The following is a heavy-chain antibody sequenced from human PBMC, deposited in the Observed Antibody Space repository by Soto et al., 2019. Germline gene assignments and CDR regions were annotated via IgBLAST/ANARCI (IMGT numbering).Heavy chain of an antibody. Sequence: TLSLTCTVSGGSHSIDNYWRWIRQPPGKGLEWIGHIYYSGNTDYNPSLKSRLAISIDTSKNQFSLKLSSVTAADTAVYFCAREGGESSDGLYYFDSWGQGSLVTVSS. J-gene: IGHJ4*02. D-gene: IGHD3-16*01. CDR3: AREGGESSDGLYYFDS. V-gene: IGHV4-30-4*01. CDR2: IYYSGNT. CDR1: GGSHSIDNY.